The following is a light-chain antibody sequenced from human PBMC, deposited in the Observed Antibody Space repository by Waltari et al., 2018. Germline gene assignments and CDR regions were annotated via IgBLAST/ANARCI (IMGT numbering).Light chain of an antibody. CDR1: QGISTS. Sequence: QLPKPPSFLSASVGARLTSTCRASQGISTSLACYQQRPGRVPELLMYSASTLQTGVPSRFSGSGSGTYFSLTISSLQPEDFATYYCQQLYDYPLTFGGGSKV. CDR3: QQLYDYPLT. V-gene: IGKV1-9*01. CDR2: SAS. J-gene: IGKJ4*01.